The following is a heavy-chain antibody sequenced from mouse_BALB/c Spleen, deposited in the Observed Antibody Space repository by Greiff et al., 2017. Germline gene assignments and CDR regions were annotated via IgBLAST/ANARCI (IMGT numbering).Heavy chain of an antibody. J-gene: IGHJ2*01. D-gene: IGHD1-1*01. V-gene: IGHV2-9*02. CDR1: GFSLTSYG. Sequence: VQGVESGPGLVAPSQSLSITCTVSGFSLTSYGVHWVRQPPGKGLEWLGVIWAGGSTNYNSALMSRLSISKDNSKSQVFLKMNSLQTDDTAMYYCARDYGSSYLYYFDYWGQGTTLTVSS. CDR3: ARDYGSSYLYYFDY. CDR2: IWAGGST.